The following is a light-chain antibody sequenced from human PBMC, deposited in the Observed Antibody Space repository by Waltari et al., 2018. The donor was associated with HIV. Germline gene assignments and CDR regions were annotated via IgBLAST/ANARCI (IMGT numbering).Light chain of an antibody. CDR3: CSYVSNVI. Sequence: QSALTQPASVSGSPGQSITISCPRTSSDVPPYTLVSWYQQHPGKAPKLMIYEVSKRPSGVSDRFSGSKSGDTASLTISGLQAEDEADYYCCSYVSNVIFGGGTKLTVL. CDR2: EVS. V-gene: IGLV2-23*02. CDR1: SSDVPPYTL. J-gene: IGLJ2*01.